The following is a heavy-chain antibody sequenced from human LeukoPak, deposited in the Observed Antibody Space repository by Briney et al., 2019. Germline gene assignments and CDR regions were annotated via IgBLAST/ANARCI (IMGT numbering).Heavy chain of an antibody. J-gene: IGHJ5*02. V-gene: IGHV3-23*01. D-gene: IGHD2-2*02. Sequence: PGGSLRLSCEASGVTFGNYAMNWVRQAPGKGLEWVSTISGTGSSTYYADSAKGRFTISRDNSKDTLFLQLNSLTAADTAMYFCAKASVAIPQYCNSWGQGTLVTVSS. CDR1: GVTFGNYA. CDR3: AKASVAIPQYCNS. CDR2: ISGTGSST.